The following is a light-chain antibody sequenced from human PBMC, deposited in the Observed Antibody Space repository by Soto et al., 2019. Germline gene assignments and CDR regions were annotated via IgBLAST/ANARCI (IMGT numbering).Light chain of an antibody. Sequence: DIQLTQSPSSLSASVADRVTITCRASQSISSYLNWYQQKPGKAPKLLIYAASSLQSGVPSRFSGSGSGTDFTLTISSLQPEDFATYYCQQSYSTPRTCGQGTKGDIK. V-gene: IGKV1-39*01. CDR1: QSISSY. J-gene: IGKJ1*01. CDR3: QQSYSTPRT. CDR2: AAS.